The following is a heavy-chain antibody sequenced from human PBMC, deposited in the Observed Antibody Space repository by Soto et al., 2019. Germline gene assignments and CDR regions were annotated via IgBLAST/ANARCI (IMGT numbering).Heavy chain of an antibody. CDR2: IYATGTT. CDR1: GASISCFC. CDR3: ARGFWSGLNWFDP. V-gene: IGHV4-4*07. J-gene: IGHJ5*02. Sequence: SETRSLTCTVSGASISCFCWSWSRKSAGKGLEWIGRIYATGTTDYNPSLKSRVMMSVDTSKKQFSLKLSSVTAADTAVYYCARGFWSGLNWFDPWGQGTLVTVSS. D-gene: IGHD3-3*01.